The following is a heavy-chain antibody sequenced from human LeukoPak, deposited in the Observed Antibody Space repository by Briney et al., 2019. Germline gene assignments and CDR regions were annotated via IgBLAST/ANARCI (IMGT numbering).Heavy chain of an antibody. CDR2: IKQDGSEK. CDR3: ARGLDVELPSDYDFWSGYYRHYYGMDV. Sequence: GGSLRLSCAASGFTFSSYWMSWVRQAPGKGLEWVANIKQDGSEKYYVDSVKGRFTISRDNAKNSLYLQMNSLRAEDTAVYYCARGLDVELPSDYDFWSGYYRHYYGMDVWGQGTTVTVSS. D-gene: IGHD3-3*01. V-gene: IGHV3-7*03. CDR1: GFTFSSYW. J-gene: IGHJ6*02.